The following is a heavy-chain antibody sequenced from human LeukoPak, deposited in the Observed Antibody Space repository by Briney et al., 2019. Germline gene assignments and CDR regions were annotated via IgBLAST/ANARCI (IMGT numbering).Heavy chain of an antibody. D-gene: IGHD1-14*01. Sequence: GGSLRLSCAASGFTFSSYSMNWVRQAPGKGLEWVSSMSSSSSYIYYADSVMGRFTISRHNDNTPLYLQMNSLRAEDTAVYYCARDRGGKGTSDYWGQGTLVTVSS. V-gene: IGHV3-21*01. CDR1: GFTFSSYS. J-gene: IGHJ4*02. CDR2: MSSSSSYI. CDR3: ARDRGGKGTSDY.